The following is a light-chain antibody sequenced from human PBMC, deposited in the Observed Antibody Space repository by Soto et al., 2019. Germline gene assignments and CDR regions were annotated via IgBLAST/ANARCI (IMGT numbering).Light chain of an antibody. Sequence: EIVMTQSPATLSVSPGERATLSCRASQNFTNNLAWYQQKPGQAPRLLIYGAFTRATGTPARFSGSGSGTEFTVTISSLQSEDFEVYFCQNYNDWLWTSGQGTKV. J-gene: IGKJ1*01. CDR2: GAF. CDR1: QNFTNN. CDR3: QNYNDWLWT. V-gene: IGKV3-15*01.